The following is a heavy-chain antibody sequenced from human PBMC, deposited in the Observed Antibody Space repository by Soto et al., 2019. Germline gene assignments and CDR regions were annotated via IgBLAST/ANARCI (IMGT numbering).Heavy chain of an antibody. CDR2: ISYDGNNK. Sequence: QVQRVESGGGVVQPGRSLRLSCAASGFTFSSYGMHWVRQAPGKGLDFVAAISYDGNNKYYADSVKGRFTISRDNSKNTLYLQMSSLRTEDTAVYYCSKDLYGSGWYFDYWGQGTLVTVSS. CDR1: GFTFSSYG. V-gene: IGHV3-30*18. CDR3: SKDLYGSGWYFDY. J-gene: IGHJ4*02. D-gene: IGHD6-19*01.